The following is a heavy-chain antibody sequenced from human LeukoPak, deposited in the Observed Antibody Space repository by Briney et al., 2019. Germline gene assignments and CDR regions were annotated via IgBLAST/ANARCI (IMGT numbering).Heavy chain of an antibody. CDR2: INPNSGNA. CDR1: GYTFTHFF. J-gene: IGHJ4*02. D-gene: IGHD3-22*01. CDR3: ATPPRYYYDSSGYPCY. V-gene: IGHV1-2*02. Sequence: ASVKVSCKTSGYTFTHFFMHWVRQAPGQGLEWMGWINPNSGNANYAQKFQGRVTMTRDTSISTAYMELSRVRSDDTAVYYCATPPRYYYDSSGYPCYWGQGTLVTVSS.